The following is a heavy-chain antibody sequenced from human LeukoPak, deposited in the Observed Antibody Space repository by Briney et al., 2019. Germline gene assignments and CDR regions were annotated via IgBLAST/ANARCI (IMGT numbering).Heavy chain of an antibody. V-gene: IGHV3-73*01. D-gene: IGHD5-24*01. CDR1: DFTFSGST. J-gene: IGHJ4*02. Sequence: GGSLKLSCAASDFTFSGSTMHWVRQASGKGLEWVGRIRTKADSYATAYAASVKGRFTISRDDSKNTAYLQMNSLKTEDTAVYYCTAINKDMSTIDVWGQGTLVTVCS. CDR3: TAINKDMSTIDV. CDR2: IRTKADSYAT.